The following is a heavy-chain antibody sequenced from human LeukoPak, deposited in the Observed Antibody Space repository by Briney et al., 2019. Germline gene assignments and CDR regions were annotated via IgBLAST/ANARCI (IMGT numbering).Heavy chain of an antibody. CDR1: GGTLSSYA. CDR3: ASPNYYDSSGPFDY. Sequence: EASVKVSCKASGGTLSSYAISWVRQAPGQGLEWMGRIIPIFGIANYAQKFQGRVTITADKSTSTAYMELSSLRSEDTAVYYCASPNYYDSSGPFDYWGQGTLVTVSS. V-gene: IGHV1-69*04. D-gene: IGHD3-22*01. J-gene: IGHJ4*02. CDR2: IIPIFGIA.